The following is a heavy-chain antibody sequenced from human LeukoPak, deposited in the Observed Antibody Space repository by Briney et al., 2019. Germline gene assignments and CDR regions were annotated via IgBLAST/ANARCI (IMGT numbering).Heavy chain of an antibody. V-gene: IGHV3-48*03. CDR2: ISSSGSTI. D-gene: IGHD5-12*01. Sequence: GGSLRLSCAASGFTFSSYEMNWVRQAPGKGLEWVSYISSSGSTIYYADSVKGRFTISRDNAKNSLYLQMNSLRAEDTAVYYCANAPLIVATIYYMDVWGKGTTVTVSS. CDR3: ANAPLIVATIYYMDV. J-gene: IGHJ6*03. CDR1: GFTFSSYE.